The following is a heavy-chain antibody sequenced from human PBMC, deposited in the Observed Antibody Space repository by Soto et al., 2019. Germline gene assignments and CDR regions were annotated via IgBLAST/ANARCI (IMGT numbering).Heavy chain of an antibody. CDR2: IYYSGST. D-gene: IGHD6-19*01. V-gene: IGHV4-39*01. CDR1: GGSISSSSYY. J-gene: IGHJ4*02. CDR3: ARLEAVAGFDFDY. Sequence: PSETLSLTCTVSGGSISSSSYYWGWIRQPPGKGLEWIGSIYYSGSTYYNPSLKSRVTISVDTSKNQFSLKLSSVTAADTAVYYCARLEAVAGFDFDYWGQGTLVTVSS.